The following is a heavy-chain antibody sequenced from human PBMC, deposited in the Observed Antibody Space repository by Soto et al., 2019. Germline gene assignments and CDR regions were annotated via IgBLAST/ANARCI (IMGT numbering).Heavy chain of an antibody. D-gene: IGHD3-3*01. V-gene: IGHV3-30*03. CDR3: TTRSDFLEYDFWSGHYGMDV. CDR1: GFTFSSYG. J-gene: IGHJ6*02. Sequence: GGSLRLSCAASGFTFSSYGMHWVRQAPGKGLEWVAVISYDGSNKYYADSVKGRFTISRDNSKNTLYLQMNSLKTEDTAVYYCTTRSDFLEYDFWSGHYGMDVWGQGTTVTVSS. CDR2: ISYDGSNK.